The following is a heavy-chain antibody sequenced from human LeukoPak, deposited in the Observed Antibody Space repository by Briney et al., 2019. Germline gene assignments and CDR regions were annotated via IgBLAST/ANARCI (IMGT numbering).Heavy chain of an antibody. CDR3: ARDYGDYGRGFDP. CDR2: ISGSGGSTI. D-gene: IGHD4-17*01. Sequence: PGGSLRLSCAASGLTFSSYGMRWVRQAPGKGLEWVSAISGSGGSTIYYADSVKGRFTISRDNAKNSLYLQMNSLRAEDTAVYYCARDYGDYGRGFDPWGQGTLVTVSS. V-gene: IGHV3-23*01. CDR1: GLTFSSYG. J-gene: IGHJ5*02.